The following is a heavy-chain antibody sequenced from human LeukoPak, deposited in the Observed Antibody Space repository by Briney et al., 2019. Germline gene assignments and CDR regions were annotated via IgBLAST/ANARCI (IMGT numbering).Heavy chain of an antibody. Sequence: GGTLRLSCAASGFTFTTYGMNWVRQAPGKGLEWVSSISGSGDTYYADSVKGRFTISRDNAKNSLYLQMNSLRAEDTAVYYCARGSGSYYADFDYWGQGTLVTVSS. D-gene: IGHD1-26*01. CDR3: ARGSGSYYADFDY. CDR1: GFTFTTYG. V-gene: IGHV3-21*01. J-gene: IGHJ4*02. CDR2: SISGSGDT.